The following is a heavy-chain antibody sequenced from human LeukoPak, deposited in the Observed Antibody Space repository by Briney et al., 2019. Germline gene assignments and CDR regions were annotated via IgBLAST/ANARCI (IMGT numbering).Heavy chain of an antibody. CDR3: ARDDSSSWYEGEPFDV. CDR1: GDTSTGYY. V-gene: IGHV1-2*02. Sequence: ASVKVSCNVFGDTSTGYYMHWVRQAPGQGLEWMGLINPNSGGTGYAQKFQGRVTMTGDTSISTVYMELSRLRSDDTAVYYCARDDSSSWYEGEPFDVWGQGTVVTVSS. D-gene: IGHD6-13*01. J-gene: IGHJ3*01. CDR2: INPNSGGT.